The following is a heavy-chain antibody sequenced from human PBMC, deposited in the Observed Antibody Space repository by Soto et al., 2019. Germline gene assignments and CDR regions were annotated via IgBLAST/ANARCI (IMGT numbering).Heavy chain of an antibody. V-gene: IGHV3-11*06. J-gene: IGHJ5*02. CDR3: ARVRGYDFWTGYNWFDP. Sequence: GGSLRLSCAASGFTFSDYCMSWIRQAPGKGLEWVSYISSSSSYTNYADSVKGRFTISRDNAKNSLYLQMNSLRAEDTAVYYCARVRGYDFWTGYNWFDPWGQGTLVTVSS. CDR2: ISSSSSYT. D-gene: IGHD3-3*01. CDR1: GFTFSDYC.